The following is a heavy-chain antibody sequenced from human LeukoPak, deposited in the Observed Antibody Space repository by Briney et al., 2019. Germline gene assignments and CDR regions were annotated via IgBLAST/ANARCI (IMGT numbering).Heavy chain of an antibody. Sequence: SGTLSLTCAVYGGSFSGYYWSWIRQPPGKGLEWIGEINHSGSTNYNPSLKSRVTISVDTSKNQFSLKLSSVTAADTAVYYCARDGGPYYDILTGYYNRARFDYWGQGTLVTVSS. D-gene: IGHD3-9*01. J-gene: IGHJ4*02. CDR2: INHSGST. V-gene: IGHV4-34*01. CDR1: GGSFSGYY. CDR3: ARDGGPYYDILTGYYNRARFDY.